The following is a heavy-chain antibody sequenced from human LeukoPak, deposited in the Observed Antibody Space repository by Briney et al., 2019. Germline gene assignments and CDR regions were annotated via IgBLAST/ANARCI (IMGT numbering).Heavy chain of an antibody. Sequence: GGSLRLSCAASGFTFSSYGMHWVRQAPGKGLEWVAFIRYDGSNKYYADSVKGRFTISRDNSKNTLYLQMNSLRAEDTAVYYCARGLLVGAALPFDYWGQGTLVTVSS. CDR3: ARGLLVGAALPFDY. CDR1: GFTFSSYG. CDR2: IRYDGSNK. J-gene: IGHJ4*01. D-gene: IGHD1-26*01. V-gene: IGHV3-30*02.